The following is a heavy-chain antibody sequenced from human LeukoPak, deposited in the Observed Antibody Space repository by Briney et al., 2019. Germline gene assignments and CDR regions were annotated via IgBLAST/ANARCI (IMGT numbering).Heavy chain of an antibody. J-gene: IGHJ3*01. CDR2: IKPDGSQK. Sequence: GGSLRPSCEASGFIFIDYWLSWVRQAPGKGLEWVANIKPDGSQKYYVDSVSGRFTISRDNAKNSVYLQMNSLRAEDTAVYYCAHTSLWGQGTRVTVSS. V-gene: IGHV3-7*01. D-gene: IGHD5-18*01. CDR3: AHTSL. CDR1: GFIFIDYW.